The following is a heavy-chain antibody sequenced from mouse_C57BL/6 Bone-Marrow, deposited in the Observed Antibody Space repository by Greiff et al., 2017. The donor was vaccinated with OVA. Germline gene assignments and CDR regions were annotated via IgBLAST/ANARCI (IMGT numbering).Heavy chain of an antibody. J-gene: IGHJ4*01. Sequence: EVKLLESGEGLVKPGGSLKLSCAASGFSFSSYAMSWVRQTPEKRLEWVAYISSGGDYIYYADTVKGRVTISRENARNTLYLQMSRLKSEDTAMYYYTRDRDRRDAIDDRGQGT. CDR3: TRDRDRRDAIDD. CDR1: GFSFSSYA. CDR2: ISSGGDYI. V-gene: IGHV5-9-1*02. D-gene: IGHD2-14*01.